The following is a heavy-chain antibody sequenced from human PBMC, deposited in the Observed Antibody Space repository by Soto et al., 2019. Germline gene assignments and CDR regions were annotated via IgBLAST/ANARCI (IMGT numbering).Heavy chain of an antibody. J-gene: IGHJ3*02. CDR2: IYYSGST. CDR1: GGSISSGGYY. V-gene: IGHV4-31*03. D-gene: IGHD3-3*01. Sequence: QVQLQESGPGLVKPSQTLSLTCTVSGGSISSGGYYWSWIRQQPGKGLEWIGYIYYSGSTYYNPSLKSRVTISVDTSKNQFSLKLSSVTAADTAVYYCARDITIFGVVTNGAFDIWGQGTMVTVSS. CDR3: ARDITIFGVVTNGAFDI.